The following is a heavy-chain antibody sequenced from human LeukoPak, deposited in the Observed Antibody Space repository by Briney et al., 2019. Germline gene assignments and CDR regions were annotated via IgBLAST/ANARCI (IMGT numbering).Heavy chain of an antibody. D-gene: IGHD3-3*01. V-gene: IGHV3-9*01. CDR3: AKANLRFLEGYNWFDP. Sequence: GGSLRLSCAASGFTFDDYAMHWVRQAPGKGLEWVSGISWNRGSIAYADSVKGRFTISRDNAKNSLYLQMNSLRAEDTALYYCAKANLRFLEGYNWFDPWGQGTLVTVSS. CDR2: ISWNRGSI. J-gene: IGHJ5*02. CDR1: GFTFDDYA.